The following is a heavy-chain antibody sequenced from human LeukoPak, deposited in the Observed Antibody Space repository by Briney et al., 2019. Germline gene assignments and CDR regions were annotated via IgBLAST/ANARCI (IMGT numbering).Heavy chain of an antibody. CDR1: GFTFHDYA. D-gene: IGHD3-10*01. CDR3: AKVHYGSGSYYNGAFDI. V-gene: IGHV3-9*03. J-gene: IGHJ3*02. Sequence: GRSLRLSCAASGFTFHDYAMHWVRQAPGKGLEWVSGISWNSGSISYADSVKGRFTISRDNAKNSLYLQMNSLSAEDMALYYCAKVHYGSGSYYNGAFDIWGQGTMVTVSS. CDR2: ISWNSGSI.